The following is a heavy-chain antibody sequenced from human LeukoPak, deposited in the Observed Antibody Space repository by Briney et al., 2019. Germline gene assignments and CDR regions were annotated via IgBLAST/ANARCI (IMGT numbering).Heavy chain of an antibody. CDR1: GFTFSSYE. V-gene: IGHV3-48*03. J-gene: IGHJ2*01. Sequence: GGSLRLSRAASGFTFSSYEMNWVRQAPGKGLEWVSYISSSGSTIYYADSVKGRFTISRDNAKNSLYLQMNSLRAEDTAVYYCARGGGPTGYWYFDLWGRGTLVTVSS. CDR2: ISSSGSTI. D-gene: IGHD2-15*01. CDR3: ARGGGPTGYWYFDL.